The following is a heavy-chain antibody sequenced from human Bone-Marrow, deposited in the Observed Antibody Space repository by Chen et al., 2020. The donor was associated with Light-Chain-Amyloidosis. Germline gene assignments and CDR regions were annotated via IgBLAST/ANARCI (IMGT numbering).Heavy chain of an antibody. V-gene: IGHV3-23*04. CDR3: AKDISYDDILPGYPADAFDI. CDR2: ISGSGGSR. J-gene: IGHJ3*02. D-gene: IGHD3-9*01. CDR1: GFAFSRYA. Sequence: EVQLVESGGGLLQRGGSLRLSCAASGFAFSRYAMSWVRQAPGKGLEWASTISGSGGSRYYGDSVKGRLTISRDNSKNALYLQMNSLRAEDTAVYDCAKDISYDDILPGYPADAFDIWGQGTMVTVSS.